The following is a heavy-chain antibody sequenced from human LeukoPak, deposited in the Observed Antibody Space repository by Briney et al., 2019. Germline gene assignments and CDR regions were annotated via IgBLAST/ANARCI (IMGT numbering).Heavy chain of an antibody. V-gene: IGHV3-23*01. D-gene: IGHD5-18*01. J-gene: IGHJ6*03. CDR2: IRGSGGST. Sequence: GGSLRLSCAASGLTFSSYTMTWVRQTPGKGLEWVSSIRGSGGSTYYAGSVKGRFTISRDNSKNTLYLQMDSLRAEDTAVYHCAMSYGYEFYSYYCMDVWGKGTTVTVSS. CDR3: AMSYGYEFYSYYCMDV. CDR1: GLTFSSYT.